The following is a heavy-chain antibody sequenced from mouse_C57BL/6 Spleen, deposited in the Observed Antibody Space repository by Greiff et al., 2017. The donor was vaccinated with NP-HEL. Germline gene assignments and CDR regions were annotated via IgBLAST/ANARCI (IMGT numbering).Heavy chain of an antibody. J-gene: IGHJ3*01. CDR3: AIDDY. CDR1: GYTFTSYW. CDR2: IDPSDSYT. Sequence: QVQLQQPGAELVKPGASVKLSCKASGYTFTSYWMQWVKQRPGQGLEWIGEIDPSDSYTNYNQKFKGKATLTVDTSSSTAYMQLSSLTSEDSAVYYCAIDDYWGQGTLVTVSA. V-gene: IGHV1-50*01.